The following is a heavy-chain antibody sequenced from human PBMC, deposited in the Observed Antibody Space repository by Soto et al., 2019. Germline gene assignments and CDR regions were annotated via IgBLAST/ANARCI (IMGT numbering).Heavy chain of an antibody. J-gene: IGHJ3*01. CDR2: ISSSSSSI. CDR1: GFTFSLFN. Sequence: PGGSLRLSCSASGFTFSLFNMNWVRQAPGKGLEWVSYISSSSSSIYESDSVKGRFTISRDNAKDSLYLQMNSLRDEDTALYYCARDRRGVAGTSRAFDRWGQGTMVTVSS. D-gene: IGHD6-19*01. V-gene: IGHV3-48*02. CDR3: ARDRRGVAGTSRAFDR.